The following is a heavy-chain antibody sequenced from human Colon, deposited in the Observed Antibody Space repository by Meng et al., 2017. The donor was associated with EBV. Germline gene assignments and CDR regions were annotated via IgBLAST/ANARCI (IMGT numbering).Heavy chain of an antibody. D-gene: IGHD3-10*01. CDR1: GGSISSSSYY. CDR3: TRDQIGGDGWFDP. CDR2: IYYSGST. V-gene: IGHV4-39*07. J-gene: IGHJ5*02. Sequence: QLLLHRAAPGLVKPSETLSLTCTGSGGSISSSSYYWGWNRQPPGKGLEWIGSIYYSGSTYYNPSLTSRVTISLDTSKNQFSLKLSSVTAADTAVYYCTRDQIGGDGWFDPWGRGTLVTVSS.